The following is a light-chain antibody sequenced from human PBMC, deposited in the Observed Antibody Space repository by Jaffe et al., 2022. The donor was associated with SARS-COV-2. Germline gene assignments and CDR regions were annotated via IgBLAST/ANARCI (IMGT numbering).Light chain of an antibody. CDR1: QDISGW. CDR2: YTS. Sequence: DIQMTQSPSSVSASVGDRVTITCRTSQDISGWLAWYQQKPGKAPKVLIYYTSKLYSEVPSRFSGGGSGTEYTLTISSLQPEDFAIYFCQQTHSLPLTFGQGTRLEMK. CDR3: QQTHSLPLT. J-gene: IGKJ5*01. V-gene: IGKV1-12*01.